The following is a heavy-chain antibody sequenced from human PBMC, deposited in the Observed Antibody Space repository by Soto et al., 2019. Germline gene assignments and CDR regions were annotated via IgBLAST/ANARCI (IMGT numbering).Heavy chain of an antibody. Sequence: QVQLQESGPGLVKPSQTLSLTCTVSGGSISSGGYYWTWIRQHPGKGLEWIGYIYYSGSTYYNPSPTRRSTISVDTSKSHFSLKLSSVTAADTAVYYCARSVFPWGRGTLVTVSS. CDR2: IYYSGST. V-gene: IGHV4-31*03. CDR3: ARSVFP. CDR1: GGSISSGGYY. J-gene: IGHJ5*02.